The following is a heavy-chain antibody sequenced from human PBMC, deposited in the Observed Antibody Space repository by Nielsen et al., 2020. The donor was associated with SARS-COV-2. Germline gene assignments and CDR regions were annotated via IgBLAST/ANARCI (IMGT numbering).Heavy chain of an antibody. Sequence: SETLSLTCTVSGGSISSYYWSWIRQPPGKGLEWIGYIYYSGSTYYNPSLKSRVTISVDTSKNQFSLKLSSVTAADTAVYYCARGVTTSGAGWFDPWGQGTLVTVSS. CDR3: ARGVTTSGAGWFDP. J-gene: IGHJ5*02. V-gene: IGHV4-59*08. CDR2: IYYSGST. CDR1: GGSISSYY. D-gene: IGHD4-17*01.